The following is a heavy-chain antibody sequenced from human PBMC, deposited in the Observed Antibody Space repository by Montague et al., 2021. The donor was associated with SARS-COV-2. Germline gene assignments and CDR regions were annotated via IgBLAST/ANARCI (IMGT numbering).Heavy chain of an antibody. CDR2: ISSSSSYT. Sequence: SLRLSCAASGFTFSDYYMSWIRQAPGKGLEWVSYISSSSSYTNYADSVKGRFTISRDNAKNSLYLQMNSLRAEDTAVYYCARVPLLRVDYYGSRSYCSWFDPWGQGTLVTVSS. CDR1: GFTFSDYY. D-gene: IGHD3-10*01. CDR3: ARVPLLRVDYYGSRSYCSWFDP. J-gene: IGHJ5*02. V-gene: IGHV3-11*05.